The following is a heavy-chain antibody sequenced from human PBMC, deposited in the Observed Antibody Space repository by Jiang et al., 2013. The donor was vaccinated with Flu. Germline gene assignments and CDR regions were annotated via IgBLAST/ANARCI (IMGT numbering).Heavy chain of an antibody. CDR1: GGTFSSYA. D-gene: IGHD3-22*01. CDR2: IIPIFGTA. V-gene: IGHV1-69*06. J-gene: IGHJ4*02. Sequence: SGAEVKKPGSSVKVSCKASGGTFSSYAISWVRQAPGQGLEWMGGIIPIFGTANYAQKFQGRVTITADTSTGTAYMELSSLRSEDTAVYYCATDLSPSHDSSGYYYVWGQGTLVTVSS. CDR3: ATDLSPSHDSSGYYYV.